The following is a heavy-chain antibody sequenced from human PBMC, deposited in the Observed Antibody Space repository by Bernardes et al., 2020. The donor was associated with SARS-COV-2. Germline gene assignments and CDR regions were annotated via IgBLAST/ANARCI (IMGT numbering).Heavy chain of an antibody. J-gene: IGHJ4*02. CDR3: ARDTMTTYFDY. CDR1: GFTFSSYW. Sequence: GGSLRLSCAASGFTFSSYWMHWVRQAPGKGLVWVSRINSDGSSTSYADSVKGRFTLSRENSRNTVYLQMDSLTTEDTAVYHCARDTMTTYFDYWGQGTLVIVSS. CDR2: INSDGSST. V-gene: IGHV3-74*01. D-gene: IGHD3-22*01.